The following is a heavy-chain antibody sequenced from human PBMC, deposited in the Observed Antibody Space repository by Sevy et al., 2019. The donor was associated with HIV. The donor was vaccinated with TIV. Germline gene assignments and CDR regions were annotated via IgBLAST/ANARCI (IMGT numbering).Heavy chain of an antibody. Sequence: GGSLRLSCAASGFTFSSYSMNWVRQAPGKGLEWVSYISSSSSTIYYADSVKGRFTISRDNAKNSLYLQMYSLRDEDTAVYYCASFQTYDILTGYSYAFDIWGQGTMVTVSS. D-gene: IGHD3-9*01. V-gene: IGHV3-48*02. CDR1: GFTFSSYS. CDR3: ASFQTYDILTGYSYAFDI. CDR2: ISSSSSTI. J-gene: IGHJ3*02.